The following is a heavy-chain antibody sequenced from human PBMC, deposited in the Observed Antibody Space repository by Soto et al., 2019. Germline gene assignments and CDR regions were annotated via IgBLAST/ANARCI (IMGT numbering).Heavy chain of an antibody. J-gene: IGHJ6*02. CDR2: VIPYFGTA. D-gene: IGHD3-3*01. CDR3: ARVRTSFRRRGGHYYEGGMDV. Sequence: EQLVQSGAEVKKPGSSVKVSCEASGGTFSTYSISWVRQAPGHGLEWMGEVIPYFGTANHAQKFQGRVTLTVAASTSTAYMELRSLRSEGTALYYCARVRTSFRRRGGHYYEGGMDVWGQGTRVTVSS. V-gene: IGHV1-69*01. CDR1: GGTFSTYS.